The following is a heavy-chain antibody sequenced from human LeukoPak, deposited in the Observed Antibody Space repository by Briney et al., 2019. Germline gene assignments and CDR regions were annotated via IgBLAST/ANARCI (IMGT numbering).Heavy chain of an antibody. Sequence: MPSETLSLTCTVSGGSVSSYYWSWIRQPAGKGLEWIGRIYTSGSTNYNPSLKSRVTMSVDTSKNQFSLKLSSVTAADTAVYCCARSPRGSSSLAGIWFDPWGQGTLVTVSS. D-gene: IGHD6-6*01. CDR1: GGSVSSYY. CDR2: IYTSGST. J-gene: IGHJ5*02. V-gene: IGHV4-4*07. CDR3: ARSPRGSSSLAGIWFDP.